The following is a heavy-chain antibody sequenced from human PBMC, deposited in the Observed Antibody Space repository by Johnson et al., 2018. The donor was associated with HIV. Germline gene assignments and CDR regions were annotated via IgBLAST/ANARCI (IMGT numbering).Heavy chain of an antibody. V-gene: IGHV3-33*01. D-gene: IGHD3-16*01. CDR3: ARGGWGDAFDI. Sequence: QVQLVESGGGVVQPGRSLRLSCAASGFTFSNYAMHWVRQAPGKGLEWVAVIWYDGSNNYYADSVKGRFTISRDNAKNSLYLQMNSLRAEDTAVYYCARGGWGDAFDIWGQGTMVTVSS. J-gene: IGHJ3*02. CDR1: GFTFSNYA. CDR2: IWYDGSNN.